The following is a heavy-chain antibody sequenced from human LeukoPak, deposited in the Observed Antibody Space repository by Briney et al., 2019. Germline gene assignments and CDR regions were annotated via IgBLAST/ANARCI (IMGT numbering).Heavy chain of an antibody. CDR3: ARDSIAAAGWAFDI. J-gene: IGHJ3*02. Sequence: TSETLSLTCSVSGGSISTSSYYWDWIRQPPGKGLEWIGSLYYSGSTYYNPSLRSRVTMSVDTSKNQFSLKLSSVTAADTAVYYCARDSIAAAGWAFDIWGQGTMVTVSS. CDR2: LYYSGST. CDR1: GGSISTSSYY. V-gene: IGHV4-39*07. D-gene: IGHD6-13*01.